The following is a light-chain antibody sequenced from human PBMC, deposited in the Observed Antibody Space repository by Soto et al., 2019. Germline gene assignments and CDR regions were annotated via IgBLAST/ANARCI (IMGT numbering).Light chain of an antibody. CDR3: QKYNRAHLT. CDR1: QGISNY. CDR2: AAS. V-gene: IGKV1-27*01. J-gene: IGKJ4*01. Sequence: DIQMTQSPSSLSASVGDRVTITCRASQGISNYLAWYQQKPGKVPKLLIYAASTLQSGVPSRLSGNGSGTVFTLTISSLQPEDVASYYCQKYNRAHLTSGGGTKVDIK.